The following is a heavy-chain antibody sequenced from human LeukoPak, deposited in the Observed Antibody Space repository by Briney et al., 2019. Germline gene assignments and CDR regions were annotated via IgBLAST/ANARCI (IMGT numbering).Heavy chain of an antibody. J-gene: IGHJ4*02. D-gene: IGHD1-26*01. CDR1: GVSISSSSYY. V-gene: IGHV4-39*01. Sequence: PSETLSLTCTVSGVSISSSSYYWAWIRQPPGKGLEWIGSIYYSGSTYQNPSLKSRVTISVDTSKNQFSLKLSSVTAADTAVYYCARTVGSFFHWGQGNLVTVSS. CDR2: IYYSGST. CDR3: ARTVGSFFH.